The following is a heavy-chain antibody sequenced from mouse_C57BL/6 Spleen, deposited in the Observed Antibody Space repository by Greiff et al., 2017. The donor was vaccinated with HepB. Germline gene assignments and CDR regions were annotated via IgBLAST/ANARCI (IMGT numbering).Heavy chain of an antibody. CDR2: ISSGSSTI. J-gene: IGHJ3*01. V-gene: IGHV5-17*01. Sequence: EVMLVESGGGLVKPGGSLKLSCAASGFTFSDYGMHWVRQAPEKGLEWVAYISSGSSTIYYADTVKGRFTISRDNAKNTLFLQMTSLRSEDPAMYYCARPRYYGAWFAYWGQGTLVTVSA. D-gene: IGHD1-1*01. CDR1: GFTFSDYG. CDR3: ARPRYYGAWFAY.